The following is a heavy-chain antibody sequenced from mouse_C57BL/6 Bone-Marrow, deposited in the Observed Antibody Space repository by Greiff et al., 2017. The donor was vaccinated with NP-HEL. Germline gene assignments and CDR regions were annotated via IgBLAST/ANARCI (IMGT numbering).Heavy chain of an antibody. CDR3: ARGDYYGSSVYYAMDY. CDR1: GYAFSSSW. CDR2: IYPGDGDT. D-gene: IGHD1-1*01. Sequence: AQLQQSGPELVKPGASVKISCKASGYAFSSSWMNRVKQRPGKGLEWIGRIYPGDGDTNYNGKFKGKATLTADKSSSTAYMQLSSLTSEDSAVYFCARGDYYGSSVYYAMDYWGQGTSVTVSS. J-gene: IGHJ4*01. V-gene: IGHV1-82*01.